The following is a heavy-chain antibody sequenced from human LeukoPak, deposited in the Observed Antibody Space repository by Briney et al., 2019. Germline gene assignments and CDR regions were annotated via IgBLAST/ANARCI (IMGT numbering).Heavy chain of an antibody. V-gene: IGHV4-59*01. CDR2: ISYSGST. CDR1: GGSISGYY. Sequence: SETLSLTCTVSGGSISGYYWSWIRQPPGKGLEWVGYISYSGSTNYNPPLKSRVAISVDTSKNQFSLKLSSVTAADTAIYYCARDGRAGSLFAYWGQGTLVTVSS. CDR3: ARDGRAGSLFAY. J-gene: IGHJ4*02. D-gene: IGHD6-19*01.